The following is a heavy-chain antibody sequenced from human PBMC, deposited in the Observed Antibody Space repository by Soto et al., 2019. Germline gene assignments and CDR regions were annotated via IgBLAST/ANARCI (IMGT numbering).Heavy chain of an antibody. CDR1: GGSFSGYQ. CDR3: ARGLTLWCGELTRPGGYYYSMDV. CDR2: INDSGNI. J-gene: IGHJ6*03. Sequence: QVQLQQWGAGLLKPSETLSLTCAVYGGSFSGYQWTWIRQTPGKGLEWIGEINDSGNINYNPSLKGPVTCLLATPNSPISPRLSSVTPTDSAVHSCARGLTLWCGELTRPGGYYYSMDVWGKGTRVTVS. V-gene: IGHV4-34*01. D-gene: IGHD3-10*01.